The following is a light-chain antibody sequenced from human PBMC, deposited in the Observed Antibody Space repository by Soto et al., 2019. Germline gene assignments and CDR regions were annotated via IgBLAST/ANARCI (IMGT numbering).Light chain of an antibody. CDR3: HQFNTWPIT. Sequence: EIALTQSPGTLSLSPGERATLSCRASQSVSRYLAWYQHKPGQAPRLLLFDASTRATGIPARFSGSGSGTDFTLTISSLEPEDFAVYYCHQFNTWPITFGQGTRLEIK. J-gene: IGKJ5*01. CDR2: DAS. CDR1: QSVSRY. V-gene: IGKV3-11*01.